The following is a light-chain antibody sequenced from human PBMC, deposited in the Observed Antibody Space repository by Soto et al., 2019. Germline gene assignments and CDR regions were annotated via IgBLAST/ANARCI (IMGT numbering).Light chain of an antibody. V-gene: IGLV2-8*01. CDR3: TSNAGSDNVI. CDR1: SSDVGGHNY. Sequence: QSALTQPPSASGSPGQSVTISCTGTSSDVGGHNYVSWYQQHPGKAPKLLIYEVIQRPSGVPDRFSGSKSGNTASLTVSGLQAEDEADYYCTSNAGSDNVIFGGGTKLTVL. J-gene: IGLJ2*01. CDR2: EVI.